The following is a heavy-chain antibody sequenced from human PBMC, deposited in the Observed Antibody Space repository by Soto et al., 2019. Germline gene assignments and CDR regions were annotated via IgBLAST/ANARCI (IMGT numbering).Heavy chain of an antibody. V-gene: IGHV1-18*01. CDR3: ARRQWLVGGYYYGMDV. J-gene: IGHJ6*02. CDR1: GYTFTSYG. Sequence: GASVKVSCKASGYTFTSYGISCVRQAPGQGLEWMGWTSAYKGNTNYAQKLQGRVTMTTDTSTSTAYMELRSLRSDDTAVYYCARRQWLVGGYYYGMDVWGQGTTVTVSS. D-gene: IGHD6-19*01. CDR2: TSAYKGNT.